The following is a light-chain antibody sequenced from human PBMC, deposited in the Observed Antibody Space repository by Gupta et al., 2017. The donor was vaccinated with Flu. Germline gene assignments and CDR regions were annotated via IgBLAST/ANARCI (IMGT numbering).Light chain of an antibody. V-gene: IGLV2-8*01. Sequence: QSALTQPPSASGSPGQSVTISCTGTSSDVGGYNYVSWYQQHPGKAPKLMIYEVSKRPSGVPERFSGSKSGNTASLTVSGLQAEDEADYYCSSYAGSNKGVVGTGTKVTVL. CDR3: SSYAGSNKGV. CDR1: SSDVGGYNY. CDR2: EVS. J-gene: IGLJ1*01.